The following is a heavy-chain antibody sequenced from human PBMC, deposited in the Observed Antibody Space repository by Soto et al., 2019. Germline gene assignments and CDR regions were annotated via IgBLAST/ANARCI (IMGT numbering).Heavy chain of an antibody. CDR1: GGTFSSYA. J-gene: IGHJ5*02. V-gene: IGHV1-69*12. CDR3: AREEGSSGYTFQYNWFDP. CDR2: IIPIFGTA. D-gene: IGHD3-22*01. Sequence: QVQLVQSGAEVKKPGSSVKVSCKASGGTFSSYAISWVRQAPGQGLEWMGGIIPIFGTANYAQKFQGRVTITADEATSTAYMELSSLRSEDTAVYYCAREEGSSGYTFQYNWFDPWGQGTLVTVSS.